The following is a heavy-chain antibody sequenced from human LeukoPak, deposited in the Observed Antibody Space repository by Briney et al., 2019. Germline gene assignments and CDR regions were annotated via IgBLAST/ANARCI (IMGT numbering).Heavy chain of an antibody. J-gene: IGHJ3*02. CDR1: GGSFSGYY. Sequence: SETLSLTCAVYGGSFSGYYWSWIRQPPGKGLEWIGEINHSGSTNYNPSLKSRVTISVDTSKNQFSPKLSSVTAADTAVYYCARAPYYDFWSGYYTGIHAFDIWGQGTMVTVSS. CDR3: ARAPYYDFWSGYYTGIHAFDI. D-gene: IGHD3-3*01. CDR2: INHSGST. V-gene: IGHV4-34*01.